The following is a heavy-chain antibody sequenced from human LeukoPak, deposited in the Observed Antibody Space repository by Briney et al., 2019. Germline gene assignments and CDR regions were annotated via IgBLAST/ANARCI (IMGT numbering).Heavy chain of an antibody. CDR1: GGSISSGGYY. D-gene: IGHD4-17*01. Sequence: SETLSLTCTVSGGSISSGGYYWSWVRQHPGKGREWIGYIYYSGSTYYHPSLKSRVTISVDTSKNQFSLKLSSVTAADTAVYYCAREAPTDDAFDIWGQGTMVTVSS. V-gene: IGHV4-31*03. CDR3: AREAPTDDAFDI. J-gene: IGHJ3*02. CDR2: IYYSGST.